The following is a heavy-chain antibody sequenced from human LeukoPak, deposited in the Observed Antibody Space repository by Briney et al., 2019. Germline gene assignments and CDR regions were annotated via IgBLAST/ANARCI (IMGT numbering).Heavy chain of an antibody. CDR3: ARGDYDFWSGYYPFDY. CDR2: IWYDGSNK. V-gene: IGHV3-33*08. Sequence: GRSLRLFCAASGFTFSSYAMHWVRQAPGKGLEWVAVIWYDGSNKYYADSVKGRFTISRDNSKNTLYLQMNSLRAEDTAVYYCARGDYDFWSGYYPFDYWGQGTLVTVSS. CDR1: GFTFSSYA. D-gene: IGHD3-3*01. J-gene: IGHJ4*02.